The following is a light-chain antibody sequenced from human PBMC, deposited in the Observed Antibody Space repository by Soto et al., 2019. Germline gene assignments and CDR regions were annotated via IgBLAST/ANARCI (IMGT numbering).Light chain of an antibody. Sequence: DIQMTQSPSTLSASVRDRVTITCRASQSISSWLAWYQQKPGKAPKLLIYKASSLESGVPSRFSGSGSGTEFTITISSLQPDDFATYYCQQYNSYPTFGQGTKVEI. CDR3: QQYNSYPT. CDR1: QSISSW. J-gene: IGKJ1*01. V-gene: IGKV1-5*03. CDR2: KAS.